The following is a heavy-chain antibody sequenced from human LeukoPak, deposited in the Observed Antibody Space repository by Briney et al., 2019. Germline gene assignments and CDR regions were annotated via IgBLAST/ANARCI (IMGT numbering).Heavy chain of an antibody. CDR1: GYTFTSCA. CDR2: INAGNGNT. Sequence: ASVKVSCKASGYTFTSCAMHWVRQAPGQRLEWMGWINAGNGNTKYSQKFQGRVTITRDTSASTAYMELSSLRSEDTAVYYCARARIAVAGTFDYWGQGTLVTVSS. J-gene: IGHJ4*02. V-gene: IGHV1-3*01. CDR3: ARARIAVAGTFDY. D-gene: IGHD6-19*01.